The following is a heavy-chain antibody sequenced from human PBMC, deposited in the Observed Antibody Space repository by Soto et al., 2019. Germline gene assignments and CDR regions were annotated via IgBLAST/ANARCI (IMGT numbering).Heavy chain of an antibody. CDR1: GYTFSAHF. Sequence: SVKVSCKASGYTFSAHFIHWVRQAPGQGLEWMGWVNPTNGDTNCTQKFQGRVTMTRDTSITTAYMELKSLRYDDTAVSFCGRVGHYRSSAGRVEYWGQ. J-gene: IGHJ4*01. CDR3: GRVGHYRSSAGRVEY. D-gene: IGHD6-6*01. CDR2: VNPTNGDT. V-gene: IGHV1-2*02.